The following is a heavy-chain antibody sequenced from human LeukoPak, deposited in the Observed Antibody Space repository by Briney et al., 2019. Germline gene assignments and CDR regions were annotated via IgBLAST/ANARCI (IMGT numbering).Heavy chain of an antibody. CDR3: ARREVYGDYYFDY. D-gene: IGHD4-17*01. CDR1: GGSISSYY. CDR2: IYYSGST. J-gene: IGHJ4*02. Sequence: PSETLSLTCTVSGGSISSYYWSWIRQPPGKGLEWIGYIYYSGSTYYNPSLKSRVTISVDTSKNQFSLKLSSVTAADTAVYYCARREVYGDYYFDYWGQGTLVTVSS. V-gene: IGHV4-59*08.